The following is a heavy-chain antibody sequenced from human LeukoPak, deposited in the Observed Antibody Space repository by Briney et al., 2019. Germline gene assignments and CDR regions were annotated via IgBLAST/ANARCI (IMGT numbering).Heavy chain of an antibody. CDR2: ISGSGGST. CDR1: VFTFSSYA. CDR3: ALAVADSYFDY. D-gene: IGHD6-19*01. V-gene: IGHV3-23*01. Sequence: GGSLRLSCAASVFTFSSYAMSWVRQAPGKGLEWVSAISGSGGSTYYADSVKGRFTISRDNSKNTLYLQMNSLRAEDTAVYYCALAVADSYFDYWGQGTLVTVSS. J-gene: IGHJ4*02.